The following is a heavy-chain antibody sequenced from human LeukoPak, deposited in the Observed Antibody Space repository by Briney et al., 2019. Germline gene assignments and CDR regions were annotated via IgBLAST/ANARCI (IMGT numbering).Heavy chain of an antibody. D-gene: IGHD4-23*01. CDR3: ARGGYGGNNDYYYYYYMDV. V-gene: IGHV4-30-2*01. J-gene: IGHJ6*03. Sequence: PSETLSLTCTVSGGSISSGGYYWSWIRQPPGKGLEWIVYIYHSGSTYYNPSLKSRVTISIDTSKNQFSLRLSSVTAADTAVYYCARGGYGGNNDYYYYYYMDVWGKGTTVTVSS. CDR2: IYHSGST. CDR1: GGSISSGGYY.